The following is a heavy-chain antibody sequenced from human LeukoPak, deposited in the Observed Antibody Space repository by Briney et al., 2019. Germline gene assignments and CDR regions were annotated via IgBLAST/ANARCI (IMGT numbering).Heavy chain of an antibody. CDR1: GGSFSVYY. D-gene: IGHD6-13*01. J-gene: IGHJ5*02. CDR3: ATHIAAAGTGWFDP. CDR2: INHSGST. V-gene: IGHV4-34*01. Sequence: SETLSLTCAVYGGSFSVYYWSWIRQPPGKGLEWIGEINHSGSTNYNPSLKSRVTISVDTSKNQFSLKLSSVTAADTAVYYCATHIAAAGTGWFDPWGQGTLVTVSS.